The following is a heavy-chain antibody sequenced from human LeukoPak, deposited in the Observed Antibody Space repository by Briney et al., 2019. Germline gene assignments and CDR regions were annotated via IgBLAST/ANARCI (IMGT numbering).Heavy chain of an antibody. CDR3: ARGRYDILTGYYLGDDY. Sequence: ASVTVSCKASGYTFTSYGISWVRQAPGQGVEWMGWISAYNGNTNYAQKLQGRVTMTTYTSTSTAYMELRSLRSDDTAVYYCARGRYDILTGYYLGDDYWGQGTLVTVSS. D-gene: IGHD3-9*01. J-gene: IGHJ4*02. V-gene: IGHV1-18*01. CDR2: ISAYNGNT. CDR1: GYTFTSYG.